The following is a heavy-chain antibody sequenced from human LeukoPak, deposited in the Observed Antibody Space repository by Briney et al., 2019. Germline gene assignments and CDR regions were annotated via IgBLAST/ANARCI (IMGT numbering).Heavy chain of an antibody. CDR2: IYYSGST. D-gene: IGHD6-6*01. CDR1: GGSISSYY. V-gene: IGHV4-59*01. J-gene: IGHJ4*02. Sequence: PSETLSLTCTVSGGSISSYYWSWIRQPPGKGLEWIGYIYYSGSTNYNPSLKSRVTISVDTSKNQFSLKLSSVTAADTAVYYCARGFTGHSSSYYYWGQGTLVTVSS. CDR3: ARGFTGHSSSYYY.